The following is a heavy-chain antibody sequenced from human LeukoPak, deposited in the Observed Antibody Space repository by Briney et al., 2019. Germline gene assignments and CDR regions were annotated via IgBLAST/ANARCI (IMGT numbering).Heavy chain of an antibody. J-gene: IGHJ4*02. CDR1: GYSISSSYY. D-gene: IGHD6-19*01. CDR2: MYYSGTT. Sequence: PSETLSLTCGVSGYSISSSYYWGWIRQPPGKGLEWIGSMYYSGTTYYNPSLRSRVTMSVDTSKNQFSLKLSSVTAADTAVYYCARGVAGSYSDYWGQGTLVTVSS. CDR3: ARGVAGSYSDY. V-gene: IGHV4-38-2*01.